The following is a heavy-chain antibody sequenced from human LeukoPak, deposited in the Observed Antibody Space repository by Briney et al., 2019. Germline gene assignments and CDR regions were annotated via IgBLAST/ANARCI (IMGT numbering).Heavy chain of an antibody. D-gene: IGHD5-12*01. J-gene: IGHJ6*02. V-gene: IGHV3-7*01. Sequence: GRSLRLSCAASGFTFSSYWMSWVRQAPGKGLEWVANIKQDGSEKYYVDSVKGRFTISRDNAKNSLYLQMNSLRAEDTAVYYCAREGGYLYYYYYGMDVWGQGTTVTVSS. CDR1: GFTFSSYW. CDR2: IKQDGSEK. CDR3: AREGGYLYYYYYGMDV.